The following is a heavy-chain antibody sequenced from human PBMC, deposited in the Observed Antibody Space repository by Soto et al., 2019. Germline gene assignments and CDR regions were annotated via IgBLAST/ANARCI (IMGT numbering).Heavy chain of an antibody. D-gene: IGHD2-21*02. J-gene: IGHJ6*02. V-gene: IGHV4-34*01. CDR1: GGSFSCYY. CDR3: ARADRTLVTSYSLDV. CDR2: INHSGTI. Sequence: SETLSLTCAVYGGSFSCYYWTWIRQPPGKGLEWIGEINHSGTINFNPSLKSRLTISLDTSKKHFSLKLSSVTDADTAAYYCARADRTLVTSYSLDVWGQGTTVTVSS.